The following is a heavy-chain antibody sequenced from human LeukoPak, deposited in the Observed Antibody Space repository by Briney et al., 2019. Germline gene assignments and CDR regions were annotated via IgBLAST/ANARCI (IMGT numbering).Heavy chain of an antibody. Sequence: PSETLSLTCTVSGGSISSYDWSWIRQPAGKGLEWIGRIYTSGSTNYNPSLKRRVTMSVDTSKNQFSLKLSSVTAADTAVYYCARVSGDYGSGSTHNYYYYYYMDVWGKGPRSPSP. CDR1: GGSISSYD. D-gene: IGHD3-10*01. CDR3: ARVSGDYGSGSTHNYYYYYYMDV. J-gene: IGHJ6*03. CDR2: IYTSGST. V-gene: IGHV4-4*07.